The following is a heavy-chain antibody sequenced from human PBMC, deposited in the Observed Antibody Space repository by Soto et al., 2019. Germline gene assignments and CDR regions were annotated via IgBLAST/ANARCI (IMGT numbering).Heavy chain of an antibody. V-gene: IGHV3-7*05. CDR2: IKQDGSAM. D-gene: IGHD6-19*01. Sequence: GGSLRLSCVGSGFIFSSYWMNWVRQAPGKGLEWVANIKQDGSAMYYVDSVKGRFTISRDNAKNSLYLQMNSLRVEDTAVYFCAAWLTSGWSAWGQGTLVTVSS. CDR3: AAWLTSGWSA. CDR1: GFIFSSYW. J-gene: IGHJ5*02.